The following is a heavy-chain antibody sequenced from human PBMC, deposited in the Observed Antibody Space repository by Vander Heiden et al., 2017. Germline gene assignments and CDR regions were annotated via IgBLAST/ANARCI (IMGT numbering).Heavy chain of an antibody. V-gene: IGHV5-51*01. Sequence: EVQLVQSGAEVKKPGESLKISCKGSGYRFTSYWIGWVRQMPGKGLEGMGIIYPGDSDTRYSPAGQGQVTISADKSISTAYRQWRRMKASETAMYYFARMGSDSGRYFPGYWGQGTLVTVSS. CDR2: IYPGDSDT. CDR3: ARMGSDSGRYFPGY. J-gene: IGHJ4*02. CDR1: GYRFTSYW. D-gene: IGHD1-26*01.